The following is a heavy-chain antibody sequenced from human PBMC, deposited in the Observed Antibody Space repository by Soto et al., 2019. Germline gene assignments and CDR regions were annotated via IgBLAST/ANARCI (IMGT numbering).Heavy chain of an antibody. Sequence: SVKVSCKASGGTFSSYAISWVRQAPGQGLEWMGGIIPIFGTANYAQKFQGRVTITADESTSTAYMELSSLRSEDTAVYYCAREGFAAGTMDYYYYGMDVWGQGTTVTVSS. CDR3: AREGFAAGTMDYYYYGMDV. V-gene: IGHV1-69*13. J-gene: IGHJ6*02. CDR1: GGTFSSYA. CDR2: IIPIFGTA. D-gene: IGHD6-19*01.